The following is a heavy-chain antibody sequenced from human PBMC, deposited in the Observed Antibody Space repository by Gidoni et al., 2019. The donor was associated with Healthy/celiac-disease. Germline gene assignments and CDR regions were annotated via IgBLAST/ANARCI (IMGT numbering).Heavy chain of an antibody. Sequence: EVQLVESGGGVVRPGGSLRLYCAASGFNFDDYGMSWVRQAPGKGLAWVSGINWNGGRTGYADSVKGRFTISRDNAKNSLYLKMNSLRAEDTALYYCARPYDILTGFAPSGYWGQGTLVTVSS. CDR2: INWNGGRT. D-gene: IGHD3-9*01. V-gene: IGHV3-20*04. CDR1: GFNFDDYG. CDR3: ARPYDILTGFAPSGY. J-gene: IGHJ4*02.